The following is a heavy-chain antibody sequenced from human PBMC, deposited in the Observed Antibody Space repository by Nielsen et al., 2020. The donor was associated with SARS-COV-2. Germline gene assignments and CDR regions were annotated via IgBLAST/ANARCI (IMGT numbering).Heavy chain of an antibody. CDR2: INSDGGST. D-gene: IGHD6-13*01. Sequence: GGSLRLSCAASGFTFSSYWMHWVRQAPGKGLVWVSRINSDGGSTSYADSVKGRFTISRDNAKNTLYLQMNSLRAEDTAVYYCARGSDSSSWYEYYYYDYGMDVWGQGTTVTVSS. CDR1: GFTFSSYW. V-gene: IGHV3-74*01. J-gene: IGHJ6*02. CDR3: ARGSDSSSWYEYYYYDYGMDV.